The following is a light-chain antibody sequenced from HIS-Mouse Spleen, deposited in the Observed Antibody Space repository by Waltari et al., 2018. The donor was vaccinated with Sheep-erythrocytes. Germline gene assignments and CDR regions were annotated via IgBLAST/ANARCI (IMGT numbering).Light chain of an antibody. V-gene: IGKV2-30*02. CDR2: KVS. Sequence: VVMTQSPLSLPVTLGQPASISCRSSQSLVHSDGNTYLNWFQQRPGQSPRRLIYKVSSRDSGVPDRFSSSGSGTDFTLKISRVEAEDVGVYYCMQGTVGQGTKLEIK. CDR1: QSLVHSDGNTY. J-gene: IGKJ2*01. CDR3: MQGT.